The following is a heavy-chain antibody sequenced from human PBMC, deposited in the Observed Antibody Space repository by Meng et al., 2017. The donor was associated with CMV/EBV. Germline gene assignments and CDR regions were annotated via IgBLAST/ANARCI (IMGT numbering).Heavy chain of an antibody. CDR2: IRYDGINK. V-gene: IGHV3-30*02. Sequence: GESLKISCAASGFSFSDYGMHWVRQAPGKGLEGVALIRYDGINKYYADSVKGRFTISRDNSRNTLFLQMTSLRAEDTAVYYCAKRPPWTRTYYYYYGVDVWGQGTTVTVSS. CDR3: AKRPPWTRTYYYYYGVDV. D-gene: IGHD3/OR15-3a*01. CDR1: GFSFSDYG. J-gene: IGHJ6*02.